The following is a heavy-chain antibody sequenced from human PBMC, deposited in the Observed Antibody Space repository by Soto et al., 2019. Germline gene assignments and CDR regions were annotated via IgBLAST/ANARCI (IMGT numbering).Heavy chain of an antibody. D-gene: IGHD6-13*01. CDR1: GFTFSSYA. CDR3: AKLQQQLVWGFGY. CDR2: ISDSSGST. V-gene: IGHV3-23*01. Sequence: EVQLLESGGGLVQPGGSLRLSCAASGFTFSSYAMGWVRQAPGKGLEWVSTISDSSGSTYHADSVKGRFTISRDNSKNTLYLQMNSLRAEDTAVYYCAKLQQQLVWGFGYWGQGTQVTVSS. J-gene: IGHJ4*02.